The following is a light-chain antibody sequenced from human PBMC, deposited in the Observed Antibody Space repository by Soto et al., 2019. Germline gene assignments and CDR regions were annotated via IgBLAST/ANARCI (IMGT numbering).Light chain of an antibody. Sequence: DIQMTQSPSTLSASVGDRVTLTCRASQSISNWLAWYQQKPGKAPKVLIYKASSLESGVPSRFSGSGSGTEFTLTITSLQPDDFASYYCQQYDTYPWTFGQGTKVEIK. CDR1: QSISNW. V-gene: IGKV1-5*03. CDR3: QQYDTYPWT. CDR2: KAS. J-gene: IGKJ1*01.